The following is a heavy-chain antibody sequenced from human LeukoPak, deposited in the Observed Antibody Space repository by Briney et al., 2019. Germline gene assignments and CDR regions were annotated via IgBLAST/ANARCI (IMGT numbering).Heavy chain of an antibody. CDR3: ASGEFDYYDSIMF. CDR1: GITFSSYW. Sequence: GGSLRLSCAASGITFSSYWMHWVRQAPGKGLVWVSRINSDGSSTSYADSVKGRFTISRDNTKNTLYLHMHSLRAEDTAVYYCASGEFDYYDSIMFGGQGTLVTVSS. D-gene: IGHD3-22*01. CDR2: INSDGSST. V-gene: IGHV3-74*01. J-gene: IGHJ4*02.